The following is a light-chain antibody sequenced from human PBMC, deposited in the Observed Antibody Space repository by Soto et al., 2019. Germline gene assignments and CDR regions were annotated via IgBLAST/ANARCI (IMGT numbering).Light chain of an antibody. CDR2: SNN. CDR1: NSNIGSNP. Sequence: QSVLTQPPSASGTPGQRVTISCSGSNSNIGSNPVYWYQQVPGTAPKLLIQSNNQWPSGVSDRFSGSKSGASASLAISGLRSEAEAEYSPEPWDDRLSGRYVFGTGTKVTVL. V-gene: IGLV1-47*02. J-gene: IGLJ1*01. CDR3: EPWDDRLSGRYV.